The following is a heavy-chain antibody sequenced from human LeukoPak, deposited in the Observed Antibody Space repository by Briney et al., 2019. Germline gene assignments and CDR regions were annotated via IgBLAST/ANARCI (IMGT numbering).Heavy chain of an antibody. CDR1: GFTFSTYA. Sequence: AGSLTLSCPASGFTFSTYAMNWVRQAPGKGLEWVSYISSSGTPIFYTASVKGPFTISTHNAPHSLYLQMSSLRAEDTAVYYWAGEGWILSLYSWGQGTLAIVSS. D-gene: IGHD2-2*03. V-gene: IGHV3-48*03. CDR3: AGEGWILSLYS. CDR2: ISSSGTPI. J-gene: IGHJ4*02.